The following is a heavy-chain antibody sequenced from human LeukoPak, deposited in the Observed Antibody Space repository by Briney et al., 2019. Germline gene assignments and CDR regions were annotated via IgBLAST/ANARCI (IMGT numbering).Heavy chain of an antibody. Sequence: GGSLRLSCAAAGFTVSSNYMTWVRQAPGKGLEWVSVLYSGDSTYYADSVKGRFTISRDNSKNTLYLQMNSLRAEDTAVYYCARLIPSGYRNDAFDIWGQGTMVTVSS. CDR1: GFTVSSNY. CDR3: ARLIPSGYRNDAFDI. D-gene: IGHD3-22*01. V-gene: IGHV3-66*04. J-gene: IGHJ3*02. CDR2: LYSGDST.